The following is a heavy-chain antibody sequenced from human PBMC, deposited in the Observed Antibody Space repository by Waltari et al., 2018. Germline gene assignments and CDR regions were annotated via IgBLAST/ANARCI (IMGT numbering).Heavy chain of an antibody. CDR3: ARDPPGSTLDH. D-gene: IGHD3-10*01. CDR2: RNNNTGNP. J-gene: IGHJ4*02. CDR1: GYTFTRDG. Sequence: QVHLVQSGSELKKPGASVKVSCKASGYTFTRDGMIWVRQAPGQGLGWMGWRNNNTGNPTYAQGLTGRFVCSLDTSVSTAYLQSKSLKAEGTAVYYGARDPPGSTLDHWGQGTLVTVSS. V-gene: IGHV7-4-1*02.